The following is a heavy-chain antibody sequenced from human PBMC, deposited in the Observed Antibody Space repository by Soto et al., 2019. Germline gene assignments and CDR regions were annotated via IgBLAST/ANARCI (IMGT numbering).Heavy chain of an antibody. CDR1: GFNFSNYG. CDR2: ISYDGSIE. CDR3: GRDWVWFGAHPIDN. Sequence: QVQVVESGGGVVQPGRSLRLSCAASGFNFSNYGMHWVRQAPGKGLDWVAVISYDGSIEYYSESVKGRFTMSRDNSENTVYLQMNSLRTEDTAVYFCGRDWVWFGAHPIDNWGQGTLVTVSS. J-gene: IGHJ4*02. D-gene: IGHD3-10*01. V-gene: IGHV3-30*03.